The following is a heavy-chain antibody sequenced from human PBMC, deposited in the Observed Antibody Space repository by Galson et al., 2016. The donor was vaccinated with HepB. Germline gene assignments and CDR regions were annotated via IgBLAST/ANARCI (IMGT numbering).Heavy chain of an antibody. CDR1: GFTFINYV. D-gene: IGHD3-10*01. Sequence: SLRLSCAASGFTFINYVMTWVRQVPGKGLDWVSSIRSGGGVAYSDSVKGRFTIFRDNSKKTVYLEMNSLRAEDTAVYYCARRRIGIRGATGWAYGMDVWGQGTAVTVSS. CDR3: ARRRIGIRGATGWAYGMDV. CDR2: IRSGGGVA. J-gene: IGHJ6*02. V-gene: IGHV3-23*01.